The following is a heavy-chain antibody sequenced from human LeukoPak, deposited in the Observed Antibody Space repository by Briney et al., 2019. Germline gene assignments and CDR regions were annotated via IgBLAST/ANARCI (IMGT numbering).Heavy chain of an antibody. D-gene: IGHD4-11*01. CDR2: IIPIFGTA. V-gene: IGHV1-69*06. Sequence: SVKVSCKASGGTFSSYAISWVRQAPGQGLEWMGGIIPIFGTANYAQKFQGRVTITADKSTSTAYMELSSLRSEDTAVYYCAMTTVTTRNWFDPWGQGTLVTVSS. CDR1: GGTFSSYA. CDR3: AMTTVTTRNWFDP. J-gene: IGHJ5*02.